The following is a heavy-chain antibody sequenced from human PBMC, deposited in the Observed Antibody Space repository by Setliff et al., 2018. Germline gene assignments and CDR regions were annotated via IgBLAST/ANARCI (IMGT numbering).Heavy chain of an antibody. CDR2: INWNGGST. Sequence: GGSLRLSCAASGFIFDDYGMSWVRQAPGKGLEWVTGINWNGGSTGYADSVKGRFTISRDNAKNSLYLQMNSLRAEDTALYHCARDCRYCSGGSPYWYFDLWGRGILVTVSS. CDR3: ARDCRYCSGGSPYWYFDL. V-gene: IGHV3-20*01. J-gene: IGHJ2*01. CDR1: GFIFDDYG. D-gene: IGHD2-15*01.